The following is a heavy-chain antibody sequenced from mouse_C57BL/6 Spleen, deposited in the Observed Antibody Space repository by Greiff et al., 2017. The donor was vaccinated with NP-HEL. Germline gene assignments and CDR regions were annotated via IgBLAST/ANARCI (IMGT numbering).Heavy chain of an antibody. CDR1: GFSLTSYG. J-gene: IGHJ4*01. CDR3: ASLWLRLGRKAMDY. Sequence: QVQLKESGPGLVQPSQSLSITCTVSGFSLTSYGVHWVRQSPGKGLEWLGVIWSGGSTDYNAAFISRLSISKDNSKSQVFFKMNSLQADDTAIYYCASLWLRLGRKAMDYWGQGTSVTVSS. CDR2: IWSGGST. D-gene: IGHD2-2*01. V-gene: IGHV2-2*01.